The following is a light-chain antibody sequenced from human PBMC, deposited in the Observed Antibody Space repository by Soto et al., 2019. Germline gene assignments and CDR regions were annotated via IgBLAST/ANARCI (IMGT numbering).Light chain of an antibody. CDR3: QLYRNSPRWT. V-gene: IGKV3-20*01. Sequence: VLTQSPGTLSLSPGKSATLTCRASQVVTSYYIAWYQHKPGQAPRLLMYGASTRATGVPDRFRGSGSGTDFTLTISRLEPEGFTVYFCQLYRNSPRWTFGQGTKVDIK. CDR2: GAS. J-gene: IGKJ1*01. CDR1: QVVTSYY.